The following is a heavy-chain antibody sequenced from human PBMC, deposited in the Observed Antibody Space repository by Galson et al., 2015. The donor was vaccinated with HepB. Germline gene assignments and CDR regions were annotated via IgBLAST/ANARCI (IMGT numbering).Heavy chain of an antibody. CDR2: ISANGGSR. CDR1: RFTFSDYY. Sequence: SLRLSCAASRFTFSDYYMTWIRQAPGKGLEWVSGISANGGSRFYAESVKGRFTISRDNSENTLSFQMNSLRAEDTAVYYCAKSQKGPYYYAMDVWGQGTTVTVSS. J-gene: IGHJ6*02. V-gene: IGHV3-23*01. CDR3: AKSQKGPYYYAMDV.